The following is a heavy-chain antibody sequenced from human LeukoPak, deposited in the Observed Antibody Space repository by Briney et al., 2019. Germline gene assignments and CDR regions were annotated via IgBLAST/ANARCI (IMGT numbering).Heavy chain of an antibody. J-gene: IGHJ4*02. CDR1: GGSISSGGYY. CDR2: IYYSGST. Sequence: SETLSLTCTVSGGSISSGGYYWSWIRQHPGKGLEWIGYIYYSGSTYYNPSLKSRVTISVDTSKNQFSLKLSSVTAADTAVYYCARASVRFGESRYFDYWGQGTLVTVSS. V-gene: IGHV4-31*03. CDR3: ARASVRFGESRYFDY. D-gene: IGHD3-10*01.